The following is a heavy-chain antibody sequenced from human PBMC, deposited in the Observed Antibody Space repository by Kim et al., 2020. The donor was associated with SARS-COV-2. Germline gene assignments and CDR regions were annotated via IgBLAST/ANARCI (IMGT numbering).Heavy chain of an antibody. CDR2: IYYSGRT. J-gene: IGHJ4*01. D-gene: IGHD5-18*01. Sequence: SETLSLTCTVSGGSISSSTYYWGWIRQPPGKGLEWIATIYYSGRTFYNPSPKSRVTISVDTSKDQFSLKLRSVTAADTAVYYCARVGYRNGYSTYIDYWG. CDR3: ARVGYRNGYSTYIDY. V-gene: IGHV4-39*01. CDR1: GGSISSSTYY.